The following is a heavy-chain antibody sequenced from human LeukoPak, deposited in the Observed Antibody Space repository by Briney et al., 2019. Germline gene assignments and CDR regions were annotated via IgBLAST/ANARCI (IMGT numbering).Heavy chain of an antibody. D-gene: IGHD3-22*01. V-gene: IGHV3-7*05. Sequence: GGSLRLSCAASGFTFSSYWMSWVRPAPGKGLEWVANIRQDGNEKYYVDSVKGRFTMSRDNAKNSLYLQMNTPRAEDTAVYYCARRDSSGYPLFDYWGQGTLVTVSS. CDR1: GFTFSSYW. CDR3: ARRDSSGYPLFDY. J-gene: IGHJ4*02. CDR2: IRQDGNEK.